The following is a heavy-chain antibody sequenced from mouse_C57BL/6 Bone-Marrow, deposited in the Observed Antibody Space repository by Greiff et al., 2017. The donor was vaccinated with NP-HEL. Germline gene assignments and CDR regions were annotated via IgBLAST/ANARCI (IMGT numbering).Heavy chain of an antibody. CDR1: GYTFTSYW. CDR2: IDPSDSYT. V-gene: IGHV1-69*01. J-gene: IGHJ2*01. Sequence: VQLQQPGAELVMPGASVKLSCKASGYTFTSYWMHWVKQRPGQGLEWIGEIDPSDSYTNYNQKFKGKSTLTVDKSSSTAYMQLSSLTSEDSAVYYCARGRLRPLDYWGQGTTLTVSS. CDR3: ARGRLRPLDY. D-gene: IGHD3-2*02.